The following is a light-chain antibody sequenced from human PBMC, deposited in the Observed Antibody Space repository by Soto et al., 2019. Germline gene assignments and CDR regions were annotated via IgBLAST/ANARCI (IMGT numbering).Light chain of an antibody. Sequence: QPVLTQPPSVSGAPGQRVTISCTGSSSNIGAGYDVHWYQQLPGTAPKLLIYGNSNRPSGVPDRFSGSKSGTSASLAITGLQAEDEADYYCQSYDRSLSVYVFGTGTKLTVL. CDR2: GNS. V-gene: IGLV1-40*01. CDR3: QSYDRSLSVYV. CDR1: SSNIGAGYD. J-gene: IGLJ1*01.